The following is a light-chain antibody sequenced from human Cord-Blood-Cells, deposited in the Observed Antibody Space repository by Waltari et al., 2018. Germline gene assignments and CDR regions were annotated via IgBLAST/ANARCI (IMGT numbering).Light chain of an antibody. V-gene: IGLV2-14*01. J-gene: IGLJ2*01. Sequence: QSALTQPASVSGSPGQSITISCTGTSRDVGGYNSVSWYQQHPGKAPKLMIYEVSNRPSGVSNRFSGSKSGNTASLTISGLQAEDEADYYCSSYTSSSTVVCGGGTKLTVL. CDR2: EVS. CDR3: SSYTSSSTVV. CDR1: SRDVGGYNS.